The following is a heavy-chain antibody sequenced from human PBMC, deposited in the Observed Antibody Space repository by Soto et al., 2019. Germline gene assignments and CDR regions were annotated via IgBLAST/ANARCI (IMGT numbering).Heavy chain of an antibody. D-gene: IGHD1-26*01. J-gene: IGHJ4*02. V-gene: IGHV4-38-2*01. CDR2: IYRSGTT. CDR3: ARTHSGSYYSVFNY. Sequence: SETLSLTCVVSKFSISSGYYWGFIRQSPGKGLEWIASIYRSGTTSYNPSLKSRVTISVDPSKNQFSLMLTAVTAADTAVYYCARTHSGSYYSVFNYWGRGSLVTVSA. CDR1: KFSISSGYY.